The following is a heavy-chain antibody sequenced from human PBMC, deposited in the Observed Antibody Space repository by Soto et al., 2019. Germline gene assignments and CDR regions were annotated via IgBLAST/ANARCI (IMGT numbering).Heavy chain of an antibody. CDR3: ETGGYGRSWPHNWFDP. CDR1: GGLLRGYY. J-gene: IGHJ5*02. V-gene: IGHV4-59*01. CDR2: IYYSGST. Sequence: PSGTPSLSFHVSGGLLRGYYRSWIRPPTGEGLEWIGYIYYSGSTKYNPSITSRVTISVDTSKNQFSLKMSSVTAADTDVYYCETGGYGRSWPHNWFDPWGQGTLVPVSS. D-gene: IGHD6-13*01.